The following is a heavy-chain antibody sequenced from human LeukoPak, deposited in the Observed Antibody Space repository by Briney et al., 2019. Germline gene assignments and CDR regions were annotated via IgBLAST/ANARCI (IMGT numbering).Heavy chain of an antibody. CDR3: ARVNSDSSGYLGGLFDY. CDR2: IYYSGST. Sequence: SETLSLTCTVSGGSISSSSYYWGWIRQPPGKGLEWIGSIYYSGSTYYNPSLKSRVTISVDTSKNQFSLKLSSVTAADTAVYYCARVNSDSSGYLGGLFDYWGQGTLVTVSS. V-gene: IGHV4-39*07. J-gene: IGHJ4*02. CDR1: GGSISSSSYY. D-gene: IGHD3-22*01.